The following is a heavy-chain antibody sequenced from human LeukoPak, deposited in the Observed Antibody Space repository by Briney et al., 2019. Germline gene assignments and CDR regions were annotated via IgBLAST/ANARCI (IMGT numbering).Heavy chain of an antibody. Sequence: SVKVSCKASGYTFSSYAISWVRQAPGQGLEWMGGIIPIFGTANYAQKFQGRVTITTDESTSTAYMELSSLRSEDTAVYYCAIAAAGTGGYYFDYWGQGTLVTVSS. CDR2: IIPIFGTA. J-gene: IGHJ4*02. CDR3: AIAAAGTGGYYFDY. V-gene: IGHV1-69*05. D-gene: IGHD6-13*01. CDR1: GYTFSSYA.